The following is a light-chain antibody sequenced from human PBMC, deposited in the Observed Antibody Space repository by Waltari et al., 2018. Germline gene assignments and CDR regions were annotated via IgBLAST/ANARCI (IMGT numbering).Light chain of an antibody. CDR1: QDMRGW. Sequence: DIQMTQSPSSVSASVGDTVTITCRARQDMRGWLAWYQQTPGKVPNLLIYATARLQRGGPSRFSGSASGTDFTLTISGLQPEDFATYYCQQAKSFPITFGPGTKVDV. V-gene: IGKV1-12*01. CDR3: QQAKSFPIT. J-gene: IGKJ3*01. CDR2: ATA.